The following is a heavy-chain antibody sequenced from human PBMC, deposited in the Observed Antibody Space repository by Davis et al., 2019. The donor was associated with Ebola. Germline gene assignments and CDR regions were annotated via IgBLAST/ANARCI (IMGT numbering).Heavy chain of an antibody. J-gene: IGHJ4*02. Sequence: GESLMISCASSGFTFSSYSMNWVRQAPGKGLEWVSSISSSSSYIYYADSVKGRFTISRDNAKNSLYLQMNSLRAEDTAVYYCARDLEPLGGYDPLDYWGQGTLVTVSS. D-gene: IGHD5-12*01. CDR3: ARDLEPLGGYDPLDY. CDR1: GFTFSSYS. CDR2: ISSSSSYI. V-gene: IGHV3-21*01.